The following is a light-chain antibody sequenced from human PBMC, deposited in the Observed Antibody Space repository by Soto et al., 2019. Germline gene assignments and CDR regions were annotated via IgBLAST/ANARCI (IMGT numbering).Light chain of an antibody. J-gene: IGLJ2*01. Sequence: QSVLTQPPSVSGAPGQRVTISCTGSSSNIGAGYDVHWYHQHPGTAPQLRIYGNSNRPSGVPDRFSGSKSGTSASLAITGLQAEDEADYYCQSYDSSLSVVFGGGTKLTVL. V-gene: IGLV1-40*01. CDR3: QSYDSSLSVV. CDR1: SSNIGAGYD. CDR2: GNS.